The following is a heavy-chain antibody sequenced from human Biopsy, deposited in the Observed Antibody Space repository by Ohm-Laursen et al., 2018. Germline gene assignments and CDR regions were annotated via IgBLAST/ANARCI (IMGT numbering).Heavy chain of an antibody. CDR1: GGSMSSYY. CDR3: ARGEAGVYDALDI. CDR2: IYNSGST. V-gene: IGHV4-59*01. D-gene: IGHD5/OR15-5a*01. Sequence: SQTLSLTCTVSGGSMSSYYWTWIRQPPGKGLEWIGYIYNSGSTNYNPSPKSRVTISVAVDTSKSQFSLRLSSVTAADTAMYYCARGEAGVYDALDIWGQGTMVIVSS. J-gene: IGHJ3*02.